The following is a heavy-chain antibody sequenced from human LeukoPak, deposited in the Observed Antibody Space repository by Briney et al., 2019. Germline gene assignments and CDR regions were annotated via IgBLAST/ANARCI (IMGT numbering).Heavy chain of an antibody. CDR1: GGSISSSSYY. V-gene: IGHV4-39*01. Sequence: TSETLSLTCTVSGGSISSSSYYWGWIRQPPGKGLEWIGSIYYSGSTYYNPSLKSRVTISVDTSKNQFSLKLSSVTAADTAVYYCARGALDWWYSSSSAGRDGWFDPWGQGTLVTVSS. J-gene: IGHJ5*02. CDR3: ARGALDWWYSSSSAGRDGWFDP. D-gene: IGHD6-6*01. CDR2: IYYSGST.